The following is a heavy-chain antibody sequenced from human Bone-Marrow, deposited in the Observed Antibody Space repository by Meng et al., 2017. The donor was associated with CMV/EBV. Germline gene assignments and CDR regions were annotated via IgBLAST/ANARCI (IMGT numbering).Heavy chain of an antibody. Sequence: CSFSGGSVGSGTPVWNWIRQPPGKGLEWIGYIFSSGSSDYNPSLKSRVTMSVDKSKNQFSLNLTSVTAADTAVYYCATGRDAYKTGYWGQGTLVTVSS. CDR3: ATGRDAYKTGY. D-gene: IGHD5-24*01. V-gene: IGHV4-61*01. CDR2: IFSSGSS. CDR1: GGSVGSGTPV. J-gene: IGHJ4*02.